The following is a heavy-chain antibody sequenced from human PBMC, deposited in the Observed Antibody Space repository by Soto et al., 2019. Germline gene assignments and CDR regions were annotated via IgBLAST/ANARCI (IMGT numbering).Heavy chain of an antibody. CDR2: ISAYNGNT. Sequence: ASVKVSCKASGGTFSSYGISWVRQAPGQGLEWMGWISAYNGNTNYAQKLQGRVTMTTDTSTSTAYMELRSLRSDDTAVYYCASKYCSSTSCYTGPYYYGMDVWGQGTTVTVSS. J-gene: IGHJ6*02. D-gene: IGHD2-2*02. V-gene: IGHV1-18*04. CDR3: ASKYCSSTSCYTGPYYYGMDV. CDR1: GGTFSSYG.